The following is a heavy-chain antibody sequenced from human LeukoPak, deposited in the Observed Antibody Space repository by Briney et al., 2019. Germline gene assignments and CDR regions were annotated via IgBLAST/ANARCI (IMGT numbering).Heavy chain of an antibody. CDR3: ARVGYYASGPFSYFDY. CDR1: GFYFSSNA. V-gene: IGHV3-23*01. D-gene: IGHD3-10*01. Sequence: GGSLRLSCAASGFYFSSNAMSWVRQAPGKGLEWVSAISGSGSSTYYADSVKGRFTISRGISKNTLFLQVSSLRAEDTAVYYCARVGYYASGPFSYFDYWGQGTLVTVSS. CDR2: ISGSGSST. J-gene: IGHJ4*02.